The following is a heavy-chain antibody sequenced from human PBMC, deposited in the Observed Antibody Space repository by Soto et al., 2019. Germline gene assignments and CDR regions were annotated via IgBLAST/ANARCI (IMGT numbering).Heavy chain of an antibody. J-gene: IGHJ6*02. V-gene: IGHV1-69*01. CDR1: GGTFSSYA. Sequence: QVPLVQSGAEVKKPGSSMKVSCKAPGGTFSSYAISWVRQAPGQGLEWMGGIIPIFGTAKYAQKFQGRVTITADESTSTGYMELSSLRSEDTAVYYCARSQSGSSSLDIYYYYYYGMDVWGQGTTVTVSS. CDR2: IIPIFGTA. CDR3: ARSQSGSSSLDIYYYYYYGMDV. D-gene: IGHD2-15*01.